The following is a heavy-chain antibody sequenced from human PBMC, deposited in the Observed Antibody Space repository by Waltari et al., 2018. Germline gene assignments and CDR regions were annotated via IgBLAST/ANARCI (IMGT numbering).Heavy chain of an antibody. CDR3: ASFLLGYCSGGSCPLDY. CDR1: GGTFSSYA. D-gene: IGHD2-15*01. J-gene: IGHJ4*02. CDR2: IIPIFGTA. V-gene: IGHV1-69*01. Sequence: QVQLVQSGAEVKKPGSSVKVSCKASGGTFSSYAISWVRQAPGQGLEWMGGIIPIFGTANYAQKFQGRVTITADESTSTAYMELSSLRSEDTAVYYWASFLLGYCSGGSCPLDYWGQGTLVTVSS.